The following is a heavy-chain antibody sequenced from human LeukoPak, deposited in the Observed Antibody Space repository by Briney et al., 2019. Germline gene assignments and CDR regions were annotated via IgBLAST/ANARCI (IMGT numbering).Heavy chain of an antibody. V-gene: IGHV3-49*04. CDR2: IRSKGYGGTT. Sequence: GRSLRLSCSASGFTFGDHAMSWVRQAPGKGLEWVGFIRSKGYGGTTEYAASVEGRFSLSRDDSKSFVYLQMSSLKTEDTAVYYCTRVRSGNDFDYWGQGTLVTVS. CDR3: TRVRSGNDFDY. J-gene: IGHJ4*02. CDR1: GFTFGDHA. D-gene: IGHD3-10*01.